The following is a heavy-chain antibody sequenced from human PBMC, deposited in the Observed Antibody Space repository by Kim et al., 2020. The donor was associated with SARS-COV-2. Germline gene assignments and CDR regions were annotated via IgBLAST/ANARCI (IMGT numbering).Heavy chain of an antibody. V-gene: IGHV3-30-3*01. CDR3: ARDGGGSYSTWSAP. D-gene: IGHD1-26*01. Sequence: GGSLRLSCAASGFTFSSYAMHWVRQAPGKGLEWVAVISYDGSNKYYADTVKGRFTISRDNSKNTLYLQMNSLRAEDTAVYYCARDGGGSYSTWSAPWGKG. CDR2: ISYDGSNK. J-gene: IGHJ5*02. CDR1: GFTFSSYA.